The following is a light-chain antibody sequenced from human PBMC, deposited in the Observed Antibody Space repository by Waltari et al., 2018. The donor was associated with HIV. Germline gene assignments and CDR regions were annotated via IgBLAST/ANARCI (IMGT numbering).Light chain of an antibody. CDR3: SSYSSSTSPYV. Sequence: QSALTQPASVSGSPGQSITISCTGTTSDIGNYNYVSWYQHHPGRAPQLIIYEVSNRPAGVPTRFSGSKSGNTASLTVSGLHAEYEGDYYCSSYSSSTSPYVFGTGTKVTVV. CDR2: EVS. CDR1: TSDIGNYNY. J-gene: IGLJ1*01. V-gene: IGLV2-14*01.